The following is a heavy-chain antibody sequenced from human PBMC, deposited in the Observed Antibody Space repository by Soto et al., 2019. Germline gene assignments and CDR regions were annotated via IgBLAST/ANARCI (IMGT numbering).Heavy chain of an antibody. D-gene: IGHD1-26*01. V-gene: IGHV4-30-2*01. CDR1: GGSISSGGYS. Sequence: SSETLSLTCAVSGGSISSGGYSWSWIRQPPGKGLEWIGYIYHSGSTYYNPSLKSRVTISVDKSKNQFSLKLSSVTAADTAVYYCARVSGSYYYGMDVWGLGTTVTVSS. CDR2: IYHSGST. J-gene: IGHJ6*02. CDR3: ARVSGSYYYGMDV.